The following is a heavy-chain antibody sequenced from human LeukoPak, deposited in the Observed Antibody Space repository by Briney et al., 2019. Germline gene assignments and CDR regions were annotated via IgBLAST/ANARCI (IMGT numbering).Heavy chain of an antibody. CDR2: INPNNGCT. CDR1: GYTFTGYY. Sequence: ASVKVSCKASGYTFTGYYMHWVRQAPGQGLEWMGWINPNNGCTNYAQKFQGRVTMTRDTSISTAYMELRSLRSDDTAVYYCARDRSYCSSASCYGVWFDPWGQGTLVTVSS. D-gene: IGHD2-2*01. CDR3: ARDRSYCSSASCYGVWFDP. V-gene: IGHV1-2*02. J-gene: IGHJ5*02.